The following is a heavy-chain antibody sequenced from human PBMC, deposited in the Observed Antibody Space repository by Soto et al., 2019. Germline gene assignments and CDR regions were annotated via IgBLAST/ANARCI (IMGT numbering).Heavy chain of an antibody. D-gene: IGHD2-15*01. CDR1: GGSFSGYY. CDR2: INHSGST. J-gene: IGHJ5*02. CDR3: ARGHDNIGVVHNNWFDP. V-gene: IGHV4-34*01. Sequence: SETLSLTCAVYGGSFSGYYWSWIRQPPGKGLEWIGEINHSGSTNYNPSLKSRVTISVDTSKNQFSLKLSSVTATDTAVYYCARGHDNIGVVHNNWFDPWGQGTLVTVSS.